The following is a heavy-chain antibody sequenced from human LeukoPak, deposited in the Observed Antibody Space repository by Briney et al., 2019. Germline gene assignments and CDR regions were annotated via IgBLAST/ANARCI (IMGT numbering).Heavy chain of an antibody. Sequence: ASVKVSCKASGYTFTSYGISWVRQAPGQGLEWMGWISAYNGNTNYAQKLQGRVTMTTDTSTSTAYMELRSLRSEDTAVYYCATDRSPRSCMDVWGQGTTVTVSS. CDR1: GYTFTSYG. J-gene: IGHJ6*02. V-gene: IGHV1-18*01. CDR2: ISAYNGNT. CDR3: ATDRSPRSCMDV.